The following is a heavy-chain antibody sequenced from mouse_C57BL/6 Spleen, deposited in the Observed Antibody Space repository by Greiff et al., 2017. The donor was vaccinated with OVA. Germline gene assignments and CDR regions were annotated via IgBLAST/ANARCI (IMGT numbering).Heavy chain of an antibody. CDR3: AREVGTTHWYFDV. CDR2: IDPSDSYT. D-gene: IGHD2-14*01. CDR1: GYTFTSYW. Sequence: QVQLQQPGPELVMPGASVKLSCKASGYTFTSYWMHWVKQSPGQGLAWIGDIDPSDSYTIYNQKFKGKSTLTVDQSSSPAYMQLSSLASEDSAVDDCAREVGTTHWYFDVWGTGTTVTVSS. J-gene: IGHJ1*03. V-gene: IGHV1-69*01.